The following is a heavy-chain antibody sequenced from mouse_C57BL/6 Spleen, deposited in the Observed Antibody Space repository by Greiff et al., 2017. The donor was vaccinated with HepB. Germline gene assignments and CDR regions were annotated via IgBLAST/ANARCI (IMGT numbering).Heavy chain of an antibody. J-gene: IGHJ4*01. V-gene: IGHV1-20*01. Sequence: EVQLQQSGPELVKPGDSVKISCKASGYSFTGYFMNWVMQSHGKSLEWIGRINPYNGDTFYNQKFKGKATLTVDKSSSTAHMELRSLTSEDSAVYYCARSFYYDYGDYYAMDYWGQGTSVTVSS. CDR1: GYSFTGYF. CDR2: INPYNGDT. D-gene: IGHD2-4*01. CDR3: ARSFYYDYGDYYAMDY.